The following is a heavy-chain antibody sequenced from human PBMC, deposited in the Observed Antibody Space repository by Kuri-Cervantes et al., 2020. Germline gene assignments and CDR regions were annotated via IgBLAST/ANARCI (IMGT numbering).Heavy chain of an antibody. Sequence: SETLSLTCTVSGGSVSSGSYYWSWIRQPPGKGLEWIGYIYYSGSTNYNPSLKSRVTVSVDTSKDQFSLKLSSVTAADTAVYYCARDPDGYGYYFDYWGQGTLVTVSS. V-gene: IGHV4-61*01. CDR3: ARDPDGYGYYFDY. CDR1: GGSVSSGSYY. D-gene: IGHD5-18*01. CDR2: IYYSGST. J-gene: IGHJ4*02.